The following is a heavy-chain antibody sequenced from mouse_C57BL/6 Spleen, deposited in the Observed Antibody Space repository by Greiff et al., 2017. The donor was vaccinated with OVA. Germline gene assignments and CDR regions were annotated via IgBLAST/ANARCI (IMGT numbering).Heavy chain of an antibody. D-gene: IGHD1-1*01. V-gene: IGHV1-82*01. CDR2: IYPGDGDT. J-gene: IGHJ2*01. CDR3: AKEGVITTSYYFDY. Sequence: VQLQQSGPELVKPGASVKISCKASGYAFSSSWMNWVKQRPGKGLEWIGRIYPGDGDTNYNGKFKGKATLTADKSSSTAYMQLSSLTSEDSAVYFCAKEGVITTSYYFDYWGQGTTLTVSS. CDR1: GYAFSSSW.